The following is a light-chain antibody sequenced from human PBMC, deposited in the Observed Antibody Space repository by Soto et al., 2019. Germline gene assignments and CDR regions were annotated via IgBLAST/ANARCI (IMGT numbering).Light chain of an antibody. CDR2: GAS. CDR3: QQFNSWPRT. V-gene: IGKV3-15*01. J-gene: IGKJ1*01. Sequence: IVMTQSPATVSGSPGERVTLSCRASQSVSGKVAWYHQKPGQPPRLLVYGASTTATDIPARFFGSGSETDFTLTITRLQSDDFGIYYCQQFNSWPRTFGQGTKVEIK. CDR1: QSVSGK.